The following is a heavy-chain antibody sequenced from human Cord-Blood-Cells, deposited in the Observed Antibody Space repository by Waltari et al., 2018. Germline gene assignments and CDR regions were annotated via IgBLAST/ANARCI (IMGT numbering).Heavy chain of an antibody. D-gene: IGHD3-22*01. Sequence: QVQLQQWGAGLLKPSETLSLTCAVYGGSFSGYYWSWIRQPPGKGLEWIGEINHSGSTNYNPALKSRVTISVDTSKNQFSLKLSSVTAADTAVYDCARGLPYYYDSSGSRWFDPWGQGTLVTVSS. J-gene: IGHJ5*02. CDR2: INHSGST. CDR1: GGSFSGYY. CDR3: ARGLPYYYDSSGSRWFDP. V-gene: IGHV4-34*01.